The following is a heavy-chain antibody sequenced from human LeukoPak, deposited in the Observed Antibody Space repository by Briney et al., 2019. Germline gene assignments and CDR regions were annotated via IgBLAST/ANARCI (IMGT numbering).Heavy chain of an antibody. CDR1: GYTFTSYY. CDR3: ARDFLVRGVISYSYYYYGMDV. J-gene: IGHJ6*04. D-gene: IGHD3-10*01. V-gene: IGHV1-46*01. Sequence: ASVKVSCKASGYTFTSYYMHWVRQAPGQGLEWMGIINPSGGSTSYAQKFQGRVTMTRDTSTSTVYMELSSLRSEDTAVYYCARDFLVRGVISYSYYYYGMDVWGKGTTVTVSS. CDR2: INPSGGST.